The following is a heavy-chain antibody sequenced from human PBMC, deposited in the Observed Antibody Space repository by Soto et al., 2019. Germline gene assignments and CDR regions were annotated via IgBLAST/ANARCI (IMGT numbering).Heavy chain of an antibody. Sequence: GASVKVSCKASGYIFTDYDVNWVRQAPGQGLEWMGWINPKSGGIKYAQKFQGRVTMTTDTFITTAYMELSGLRSDDTAVYYCARPYCGTNSCHNWFDSWGQGTLVTVSS. J-gene: IGHJ5*01. CDR3: ARPYCGTNSCHNWFDS. CDR2: INPKSGGI. V-gene: IGHV1-2*02. D-gene: IGHD2-2*01. CDR1: GYIFTDYD.